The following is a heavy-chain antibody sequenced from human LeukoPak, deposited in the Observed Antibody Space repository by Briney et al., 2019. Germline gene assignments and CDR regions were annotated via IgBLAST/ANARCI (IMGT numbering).Heavy chain of an antibody. V-gene: IGHV4-31*03. Sequence: SETLSLTCTVSGGSISSGGYYWSWIRQHPGKGLEWVGYIYYSGSTYYNPSLKSRVTISVDTSKNQFSLKLSSVTAADTAVYYCARVVAQHRWGNWFDPWGQGTLVTVSS. D-gene: IGHD3-16*01. CDR3: ARVVAQHRWGNWFDP. CDR1: GGSISSGGYY. J-gene: IGHJ5*02. CDR2: IYYSGST.